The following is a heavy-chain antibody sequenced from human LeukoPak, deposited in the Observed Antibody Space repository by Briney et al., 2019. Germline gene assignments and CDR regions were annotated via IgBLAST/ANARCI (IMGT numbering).Heavy chain of an antibody. Sequence: GGSLRLSCTASGFTFGDYAMSWFRQAPGKGLEWVGCIRSKAYGGTTEYAASVKGRFTISRDDSKSIAYLQMNSLKTEDTAVYYCTREKVDTAMAEYYFDYWGQGTLVTVSS. J-gene: IGHJ4*02. D-gene: IGHD5-18*01. CDR2: IRSKAYGGTT. V-gene: IGHV3-49*03. CDR1: GFTFGDYA. CDR3: TREKVDTAMAEYYFDY.